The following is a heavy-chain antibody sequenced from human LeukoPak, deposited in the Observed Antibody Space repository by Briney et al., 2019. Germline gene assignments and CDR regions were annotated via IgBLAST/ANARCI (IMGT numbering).Heavy chain of an antibody. CDR1: GYTLTELS. Sequence: ASVKVSCKVSGYTLTELSMHWVRQAPGKGLEWMGGFDPEDGETIYAQKFQGRVTMTEDTSTDTAYMELSSLRSEDTAMYYCATVPTIGIRGRDHYGMDVWGQGTTVTVSS. CDR3: ATVPTIGIRGRDHYGMDV. CDR2: FDPEDGET. J-gene: IGHJ6*02. D-gene: IGHD1-14*01. V-gene: IGHV1-24*01.